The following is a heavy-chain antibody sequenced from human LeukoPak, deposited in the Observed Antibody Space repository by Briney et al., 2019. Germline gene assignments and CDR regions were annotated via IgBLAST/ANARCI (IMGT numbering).Heavy chain of an antibody. V-gene: IGHV1-69*13. CDR1: GYTFTSYG. D-gene: IGHD2-2*01. J-gene: IGHJ3*02. Sequence: ASVKVSCKASGYTFTSYGISWVRQAPGQGLEWMGGIIPIFGTANYAQKFQGRVTITADESTSTAYMELSSLRSEDTAVYYYASDFSQPLDDAFDIWGQGTMVTVSS. CDR2: IIPIFGTA. CDR3: ASDFSQPLDDAFDI.